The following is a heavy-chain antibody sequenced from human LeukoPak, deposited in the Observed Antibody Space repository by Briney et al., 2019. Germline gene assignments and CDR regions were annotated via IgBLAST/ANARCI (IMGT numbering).Heavy chain of an antibody. CDR3: ARAVTTVTYFDY. V-gene: IGHV3-30*03. D-gene: IGHD4-17*01. CDR2: ISYDGSNK. Sequence: PGRSLRLSCAASGFTFSSYGMHWVRQAPDKGLEWVAVISYDGSNKYYADSVKGRFTISRDNAKNTLYLQMNSLRAEDTAVYYCARAVTTVTYFDYWGQGTLVTVSS. J-gene: IGHJ4*02. CDR1: GFTFSSYG.